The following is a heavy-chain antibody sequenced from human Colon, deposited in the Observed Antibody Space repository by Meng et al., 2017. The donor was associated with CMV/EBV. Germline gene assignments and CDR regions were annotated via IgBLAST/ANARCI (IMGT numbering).Heavy chain of an antibody. CDR3: TTLLWGF. Sequence: LSCAAAGFTFTNAAMTWVRQASGKGLEWIGRIKSNIDGGKIDYAAPVRGRFAISRDDSKATVYLQIDTLEIEDTGMYYCTTLLWGFWGQGTLVTVSS. D-gene: IGHD2-21*01. V-gene: IGHV3-15*01. CDR2: IKSNIDGGKI. CDR1: GFTFTNAA. J-gene: IGHJ4*02.